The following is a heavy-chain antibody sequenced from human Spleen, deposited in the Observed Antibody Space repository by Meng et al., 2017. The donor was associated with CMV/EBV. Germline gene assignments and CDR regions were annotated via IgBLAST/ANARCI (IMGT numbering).Heavy chain of an antibody. CDR2: ISSSGSTI. J-gene: IGHJ4*02. D-gene: IGHD3-3*01. CDR3: ARSGYPMANDY. Sequence: GESLKISCAASGLPFSNYAMHWVRQAPGKGLEWVSYISSSGSTIYYADSVKGRFTISRDNAKNSLYLQMNSLRAEDTAVYYCARSGYPMANDYWGQGTLVTVSS. CDR1: GLPFSNYA. V-gene: IGHV3-48*03.